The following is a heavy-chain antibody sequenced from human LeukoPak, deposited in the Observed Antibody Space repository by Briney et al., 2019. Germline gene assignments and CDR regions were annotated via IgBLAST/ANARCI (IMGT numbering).Heavy chain of an antibody. V-gene: IGHV3-30*18. D-gene: IGHD3-22*01. J-gene: IGHJ4*02. Sequence: GSLRLSCAASGFTFSSYGMHWVRQAPGKGLKWVAVISYDGSNKYYADSVKGRFTISRDNSKNTLYLQMNSLRAEDTAVYYCAKDSRFSSSGPFDYWGQGTLVTVSS. CDR3: AKDSRFSSSGPFDY. CDR2: ISYDGSNK. CDR1: GFTFSSYG.